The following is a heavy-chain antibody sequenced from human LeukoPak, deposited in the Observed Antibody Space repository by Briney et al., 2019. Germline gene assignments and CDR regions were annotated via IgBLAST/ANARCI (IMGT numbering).Heavy chain of an antibody. CDR3: ARPDQPLWLGTYDY. J-gene: IGHJ4*02. V-gene: IGHV4-34*01. Sequence: SETLSLTCAVYGGSFSGYYWSWIRQPPGKGLEWIGNIYYSGSTYYNPSLKSRVTISVDTSKNQFSLKLSSVTAADTAVYYCARPDQPLWLGTYDYWGQGTLVTVSS. CDR1: GGSFSGYY. CDR2: IYYSGST. D-gene: IGHD5-18*01.